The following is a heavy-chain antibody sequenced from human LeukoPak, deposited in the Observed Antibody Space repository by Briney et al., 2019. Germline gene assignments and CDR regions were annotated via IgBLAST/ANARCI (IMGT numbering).Heavy chain of an antibody. J-gene: IGHJ3*02. CDR1: GYTFTNYG. CDR2: ISAYNGNT. CDR3: ARDSPKIGRAFDI. V-gene: IGHV1-18*01. Sequence: ASVKVSCKASGYTFTNYGISWVRQAPGQGLEWMGWISAYNGNTNYAQKFQGRVTMTTDTSTSTAYMELRSLRSDDTAVYYCARDSPKIGRAFDIWGQGTMVTFSS.